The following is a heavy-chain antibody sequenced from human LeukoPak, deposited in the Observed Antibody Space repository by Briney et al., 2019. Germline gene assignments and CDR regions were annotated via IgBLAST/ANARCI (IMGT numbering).Heavy chain of an antibody. CDR3: AKERGNDFGASSPYFDN. CDR1: GFTFSNYA. J-gene: IGHJ4*02. V-gene: IGHV3-23*01. CDR2: IFGGGHST. Sequence: PGGSLRLSCAASGFTFSNYAMTWVRQAPEKGLEWVSTIFGGGHSTYYADSVKGRFTISRDNSKNTLYLQMNRLRAEDTAVYYCAKERGNDFGASSPYFDNWGQGTLVTVYS. D-gene: IGHD4-23*01.